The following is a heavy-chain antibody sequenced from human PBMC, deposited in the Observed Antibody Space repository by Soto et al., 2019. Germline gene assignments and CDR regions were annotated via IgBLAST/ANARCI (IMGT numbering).Heavy chain of an antibody. J-gene: IGHJ6*02. V-gene: IGHV4-30-2*01. CDR2: IYHSGST. Sequence: SETLSLTCAVSGGSISSGGYSWSWIRQPPGKGLEWIGYIYHSGSTYYNPSLKSRVTISVVRSKNQFSLKLSSVTAADTAVYYCAQGGLASYDDYHVLDFWGPGTTVT. CDR1: GGSISSGGYS. D-gene: IGHD3-16*01. CDR3: AQGGLASYDDYHVLDF.